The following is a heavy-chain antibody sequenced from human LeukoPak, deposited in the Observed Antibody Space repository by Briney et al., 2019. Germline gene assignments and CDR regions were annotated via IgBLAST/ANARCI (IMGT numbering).Heavy chain of an antibody. J-gene: IGHJ4*02. Sequence: PGGSLRLSCAASGFTVSGTHMMWLRQAPGEGLEWVSAMYTGGTTYYADSVAGRFTVSRDNSKNTLYLHMNSLRVEDTAVYYCAKDEATSGGGLASWGQGTLVSVSS. CDR3: AKDEATSGGGLAS. D-gene: IGHD3-16*01. CDR2: MYTGGTT. CDR1: GFTVSGTH. V-gene: IGHV3-53*01.